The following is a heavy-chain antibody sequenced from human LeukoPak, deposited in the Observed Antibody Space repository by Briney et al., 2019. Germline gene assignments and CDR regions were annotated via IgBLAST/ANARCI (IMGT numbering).Heavy chain of an antibody. CDR3: VKDFKYDFWSGYYKGFDN. CDR1: GFTFDDYG. CDR2: ISRDGGRT. V-gene: IGHV3-20*04. Sequence: GGSLRLSCAASGFTSGFTFDDYGMNWVRQVPGKGLEWVSGISRDGGRTGYADSVQGRFTISRDNSRNSLHLQMNSLRVEDTGFYYCVKDFKYDFWSGYYKGFDNWGQGTLVTVSS. D-gene: IGHD3-3*01. J-gene: IGHJ4*02.